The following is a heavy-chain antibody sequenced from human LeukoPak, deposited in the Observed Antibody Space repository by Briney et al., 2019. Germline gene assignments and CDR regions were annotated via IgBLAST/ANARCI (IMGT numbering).Heavy chain of an antibody. CDR1: GFTFSSYA. V-gene: IGHV3-23*01. J-gene: IGHJ4*02. Sequence: GGSLRLSCAASGFTFSSYAMSWVRQAPGKGLEWVSAISYSGGSTFYADSVKGRFTISRDNSKNTLYLQMNSLRAEDTAVYYCAKDHRGEDYDYWGQGTLVTVSS. CDR3: AKDHRGEDYDY. D-gene: IGHD3-10*01. CDR2: ISYSGGST.